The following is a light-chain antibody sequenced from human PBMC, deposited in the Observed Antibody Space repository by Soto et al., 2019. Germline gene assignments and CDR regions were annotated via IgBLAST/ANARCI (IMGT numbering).Light chain of an antibody. CDR3: QVWDSGSDHYV. V-gene: IGLV3-21*02. CDR1: NIVTKS. J-gene: IGLJ1*01. CDR2: DDS. Sequence: SCELTQPASLSVAPGQTARITCGGNNIVTKSVHWYQQKPGQAPVVVVYDDSDRPSGIPERFSGSNSGNTATLTISRVEAGDEADYYCQVWDSGSDHYVFGTGTKVPV.